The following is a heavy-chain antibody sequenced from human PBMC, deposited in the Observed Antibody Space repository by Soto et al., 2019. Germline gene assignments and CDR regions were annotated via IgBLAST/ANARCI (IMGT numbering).Heavy chain of an antibody. V-gene: IGHV5-10-1*01. CDR1: GYSFTSYW. CDR3: ARTSMQSRGYSYGHGGMDV. Sequence: EVQLVQSGAEVKKPWESLRISCKGSGYSFTSYWIDWVRQMPGKGLEWMGRIDASDSYTNYSPSFQGHVTISADKSISTAYLQWSSLKASDTAMYYCARTSMQSRGYSYGHGGMDVWGQGTTVTVSS. CDR2: IDASDSYT. J-gene: IGHJ6*02. D-gene: IGHD5-18*01.